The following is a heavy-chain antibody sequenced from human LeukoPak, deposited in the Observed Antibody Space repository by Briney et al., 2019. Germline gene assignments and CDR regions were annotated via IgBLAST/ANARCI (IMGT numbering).Heavy chain of an antibody. CDR3: ARDLSSVPIG. D-gene: IGHD3-10*01. J-gene: IGHJ4*02. V-gene: IGHV3-48*02. Sequence: GGSLRLSWASSAFTFSIHRMNWVRQAPGKGLEWVSYISRSSRTIHYADSVKGRFTISRDNAKNSLYLQMNSLRDEETALYYCARDLSSVPIGWGQGTLVTVSS. CDR1: AFTFSIHR. CDR2: ISRSSRTI.